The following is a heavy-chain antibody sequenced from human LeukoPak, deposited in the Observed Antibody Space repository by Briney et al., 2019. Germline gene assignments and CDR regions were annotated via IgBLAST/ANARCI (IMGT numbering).Heavy chain of an antibody. CDR1: GFTFSDYY. Sequence: GGPLRLSCAASGFTFSDYYMSWFRQAPGKGLEWLSYIRDSGSTIQYADSVKGRFTISRDNAKSSLYLQMNSLRAEDTAVYYCARDFYVRGLYGGDVWGQGTTVTVSS. CDR2: IRDSGSTI. J-gene: IGHJ6*02. D-gene: IGHD3-16*01. V-gene: IGHV3-11*01. CDR3: ARDFYVRGLYGGDV.